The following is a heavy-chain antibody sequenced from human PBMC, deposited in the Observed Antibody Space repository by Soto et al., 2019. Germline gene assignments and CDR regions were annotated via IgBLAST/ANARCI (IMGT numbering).Heavy chain of an antibody. J-gene: IGHJ6*02. CDR3: AKGEEMALYYYGMDV. CDR2: ISWNSGSI. CDR1: GFTFDDYA. Sequence: FLRLSCAASGFTFDDYAMHWVRQAPGKGLEWVSGISWNSGSIGYADSVKGRFTISRDNAKNSLYLQMNSLRAEDTALYYCAKGEEMALYYYGMDVWGQGTTVTVSS. D-gene: IGHD2-21*01. V-gene: IGHV3-9*01.